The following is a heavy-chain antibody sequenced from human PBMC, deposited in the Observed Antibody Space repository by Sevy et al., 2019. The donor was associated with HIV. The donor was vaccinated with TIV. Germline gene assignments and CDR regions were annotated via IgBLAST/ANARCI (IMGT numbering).Heavy chain of an antibody. J-gene: IGHJ6*02. CDR3: ARVLGDGYNWGYYYYYGMDV. CDR1: GFTVSSNY. V-gene: IGHV3-53*01. Sequence: GGSLRLSCAASGFTVSSNYMSWVRQAPGKGLEWVSVIYSGGSTYYADSVKGRFTSSRDNSKNTLYLQMNSLRAEDTAVYYCARVLGDGYNWGYYYYYGMDVWGQGTTVTVSS. CDR2: IYSGGST. D-gene: IGHD5-12*01.